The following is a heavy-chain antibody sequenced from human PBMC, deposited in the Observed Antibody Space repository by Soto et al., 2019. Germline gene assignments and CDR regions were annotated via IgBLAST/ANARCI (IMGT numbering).Heavy chain of an antibody. D-gene: IGHD2-2*01. V-gene: IGHV1-18*01. Sequence: QVQLVQSGAEVKKPGASVKVSCKASGYTFTSYGISWVRQAPGQGLEWMGWISAYNGNTNYAQKLQGRVTMTTDTPTRTEYEELRRLRSGDTAVYYCARAVKSYQRLFLPGGDYGMDVWGQGTTVTVSS. CDR3: ARAVKSYQRLFLPGGDYGMDV. CDR1: GYTFTSYG. J-gene: IGHJ6*01. CDR2: ISAYNGNT.